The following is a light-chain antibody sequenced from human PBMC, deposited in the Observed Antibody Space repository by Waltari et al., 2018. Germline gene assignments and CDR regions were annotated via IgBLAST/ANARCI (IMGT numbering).Light chain of an antibody. Sequence: WYQQHPGKAPKLMIYEDNKRASGVSNRFSGSKAGNTASLTSSGLHAEDEADYYCCSYAGSAIWVFGGGTKLTVL. V-gene: IGLV2-23*01. CDR3: CSYAGSAIWV. CDR2: EDN. J-gene: IGLJ3*02.